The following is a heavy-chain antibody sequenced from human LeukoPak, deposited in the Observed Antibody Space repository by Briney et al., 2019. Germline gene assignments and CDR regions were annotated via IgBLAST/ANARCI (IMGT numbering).Heavy chain of an antibody. D-gene: IGHD6-13*01. Sequence: GASVKVSCKASGYTFTSYDINWVRQATGQGLEWMGWMNPNSGNTGYAQKFQGRVTITRNTSISTAYMELSSLRSEDTAVYYCARGGYSSRYYYYYYMDVWGKGTTVTVSS. CDR2: MNPNSGNT. CDR3: ARGGYSSRYYYYYYMDV. CDR1: GYTFTSYD. J-gene: IGHJ6*03. V-gene: IGHV1-8*03.